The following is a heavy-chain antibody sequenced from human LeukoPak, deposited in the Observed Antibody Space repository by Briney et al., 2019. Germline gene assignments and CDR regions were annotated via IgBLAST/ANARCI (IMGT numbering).Heavy chain of an antibody. CDR2: IIGSGGTT. Sequence: GGSLRLSCAASGFSFGSFAMSWVRQAPGKGLEWVSGIIGSGGTTFYADSVKGRFTISRDNSKNTLYLQMNSLRAEDTAVYYCARVQQLIYDYWGQGTLVTVSS. J-gene: IGHJ4*02. CDR3: ARVQQLIYDY. D-gene: IGHD6-13*01. V-gene: IGHV3-23*01. CDR1: GFSFGSFA.